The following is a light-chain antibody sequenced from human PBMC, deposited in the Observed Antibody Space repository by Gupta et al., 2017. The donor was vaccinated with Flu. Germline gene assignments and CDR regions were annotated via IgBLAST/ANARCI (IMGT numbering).Light chain of an antibody. J-gene: IGKJ2*01. Sequence: DIVMTQSPDSLAVSLGERATINCKSSQSVLYSSNNKNYLAWYQQKPGQPPKLLIYWASTRESGVPDRFSGSGSGTDFTLTISSRQAEDVAVYYCQQYDSTPRTFGQGTXLEIK. CDR2: WAS. CDR1: QSVLYSSNNKNY. CDR3: QQYDSTPRT. V-gene: IGKV4-1*01.